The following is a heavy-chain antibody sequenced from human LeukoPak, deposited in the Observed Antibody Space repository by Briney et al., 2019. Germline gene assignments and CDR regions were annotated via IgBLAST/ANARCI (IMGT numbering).Heavy chain of an antibody. CDR2: ISSGSRYM. V-gene: IGHV3-21*01. CDR3: ATDVRDEYSSGWYPIGY. J-gene: IGHJ4*02. Sequence: GGSLRLSCAASGFTFSTYSMNWVRQAPGKGLEWVSSISSGSRYMYYADSVKGRFTISRDNAKNSLYLLMDSLRAEDTAVYYCATDVRDEYSSGWYPIGYWGQGTLVTVSS. D-gene: IGHD6-19*01. CDR1: GFTFSTYS.